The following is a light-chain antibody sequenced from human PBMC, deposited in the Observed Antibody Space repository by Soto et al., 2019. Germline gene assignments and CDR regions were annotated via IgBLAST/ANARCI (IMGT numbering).Light chain of an antibody. CDR3: QQYGDSPRT. V-gene: IGKV3-20*01. Sequence: EIVLTQAPGTLSLSPGERATLSCRSSQSVSSSYLAWYQQKPGQAPRLLIYGASSRPTGIPDRFSGSGSGTDFTLTIARLEPEDFAVYYCQQYGDSPRTFGQGTRLEIK. CDR1: QSVSSSY. CDR2: GAS. J-gene: IGKJ5*01.